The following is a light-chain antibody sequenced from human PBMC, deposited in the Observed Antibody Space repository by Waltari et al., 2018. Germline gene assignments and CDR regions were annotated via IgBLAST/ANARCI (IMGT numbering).Light chain of an antibody. CDR3: QQYATSPEA. CDR1: QSVNNNY. CDR2: GAS. V-gene: IGKV3-20*01. J-gene: IGKJ4*01. Sequence: EIVLTQSPGPLSFSPGERATLSCRASQSVNNNYLAWYQQKPGQPPRLLIYGASTRATSIPDRFRGSGSRTDFTLTISRLGPEDFAVFYCQQYATSPEAFGGGTKVEIK.